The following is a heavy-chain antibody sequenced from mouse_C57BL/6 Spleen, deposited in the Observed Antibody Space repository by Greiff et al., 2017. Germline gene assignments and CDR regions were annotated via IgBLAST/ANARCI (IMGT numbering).Heavy chain of an antibody. D-gene: IGHD1-1*01. CDR3: AREGITTVVARFDY. Sequence: EVKLQGSGPGLVNPSQSLSLTCSVTAYPIPSGYSWNWFRQFPGNKLEWMGYISYDGSNNYNPSLKNPISIPRDTCKNQFCLELKSGTTEDTATDYGAREGITTVVARFDYWGQGTTLTVSS. CDR2: ISYDGSN. J-gene: IGHJ2*01. V-gene: IGHV3-6*01. CDR1: AYPIPSGYS.